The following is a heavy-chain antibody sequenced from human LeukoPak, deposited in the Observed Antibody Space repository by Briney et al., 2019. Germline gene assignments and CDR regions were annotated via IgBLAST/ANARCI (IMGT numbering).Heavy chain of an antibody. CDR2: IFYAGST. D-gene: IGHD3-3*02. CDR1: GYSISSNHW. CDR3: ARIGPILGAAWVDY. V-gene: IGHV4-28*01. J-gene: IGHJ4*02. Sequence: PSDTLSLTCAVSGYSISSNHWWGWIRQPPGKGLEWIGYIFYAGSTYYNPSLKVQVTLSVDTSKNQFSLRLRSVTAVDTAVYYCARIGPILGAAWVDYWGQGTLVSVSS.